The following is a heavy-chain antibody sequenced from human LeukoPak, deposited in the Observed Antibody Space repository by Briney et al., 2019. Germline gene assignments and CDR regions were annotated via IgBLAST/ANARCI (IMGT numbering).Heavy chain of an antibody. J-gene: IGHJ4*02. CDR2: INHSGST. CDR3: ARGYYDSSGHYFDY. Sequence: PSETLSLTCAVHGGSFSGYYWSWIRQPPGKGLEWIGEINHSGSTNYNPSLKSRVTISVDTSKNQFSLKLSSVTAADTAVYYCARGYYDSSGHYFDYWGQGTLVTVSS. D-gene: IGHD3-22*01. CDR1: GGSFSGYY. V-gene: IGHV4-34*01.